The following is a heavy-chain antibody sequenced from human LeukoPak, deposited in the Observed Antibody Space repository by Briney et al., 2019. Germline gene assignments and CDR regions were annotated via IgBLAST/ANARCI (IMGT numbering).Heavy chain of an antibody. CDR2: ISAYNGNT. J-gene: IGHJ3*02. CDR3: ARSITGTTPGAFDI. V-gene: IGHV1-18*01. D-gene: IGHD1-7*01. CDR1: GYTFTSYG. Sequence: GASVKVSCKASGYTFTSYGISWVRQAPGQGLEWMGWISAYNGNTNYAQKLQGRVTMTTDTSTSTAYMEPRSLRSDDTAVYYCARSITGTTPGAFDIWGQGTMVTVSS.